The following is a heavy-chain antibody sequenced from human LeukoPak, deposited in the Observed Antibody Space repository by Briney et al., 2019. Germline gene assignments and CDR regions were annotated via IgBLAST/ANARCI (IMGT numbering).Heavy chain of an antibody. CDR1: GLTFNSYV. CDR3: AKERPIYTGYDFDAFDL. Sequence: GGSLRLSCVASGLTFNSYVMSWVRQAPGKGLEWVSAITGSGDSKYYADSVKGRFTISRYNSKNTLYLHMSSLRAEDTAVYYCAKERPIYTGYDFDAFDLWGQGILVAVSS. V-gene: IGHV3-23*01. D-gene: IGHD5-12*01. CDR2: ITGSGDSK. J-gene: IGHJ3*01.